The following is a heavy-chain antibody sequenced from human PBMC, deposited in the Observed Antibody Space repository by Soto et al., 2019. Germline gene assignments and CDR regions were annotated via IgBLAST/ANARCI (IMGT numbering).Heavy chain of an antibody. V-gene: IGHV4-39*01. CDR3: GKVLIGATRHADVDA. CDR1: GVSFNSGHYY. D-gene: IGHD2-15*01. Sequence: QVQLQESGPGLLEPLETLSLTCSVSGVSFNSGHYYWVWVRQYPGKGLAWIASVYSDESTYYNPSLKSRVTISIDKPRNQFSLTLKSVTAAYTAVYYCGKVLIGATRHADVDAWGQGARVTVSS. CDR2: VYSDEST. J-gene: IGHJ5*02.